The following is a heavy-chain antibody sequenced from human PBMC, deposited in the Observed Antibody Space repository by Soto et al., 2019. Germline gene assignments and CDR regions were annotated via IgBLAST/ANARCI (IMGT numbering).Heavy chain of an antibody. V-gene: IGHV3-11*01. J-gene: IGHJ4*02. D-gene: IGHD3-9*01. CDR1: GFTFSDSY. CDR3: ARDPSTGFADY. CDR2: ISSSDSII. Sequence: GGSLRLSCAASGFTFSDSYMSWIRQAPGKGLEWVSYISSSDSIIYYSDSVKGRFTISRDNSKNTLYLQMNSLRAEDTALYYCARDPSTGFADYWGPGTLVTVSS.